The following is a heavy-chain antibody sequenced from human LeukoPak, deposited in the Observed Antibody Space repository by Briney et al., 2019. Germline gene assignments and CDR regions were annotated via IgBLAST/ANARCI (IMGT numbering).Heavy chain of an antibody. D-gene: IGHD3-10*01. CDR3: ARGGYYGSGNDFRFDP. CDR2: IDYSGYT. CDR1: GGSLSSYY. J-gene: IGHJ5*02. Sequence: SGTLSLTCTVSGGSLSSYYWNWLRQPPGKGLEWMWYIDYSGYTNYNPSLKSRVTISVDTSKNQFSLKLTSVTAADTAVYFCARGGYYGSGNDFRFDPWGQGTLVTVSS. V-gene: IGHV4-59*01.